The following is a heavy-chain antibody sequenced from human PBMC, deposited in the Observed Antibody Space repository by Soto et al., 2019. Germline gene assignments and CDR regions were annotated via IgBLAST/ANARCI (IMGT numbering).Heavy chain of an antibody. CDR2: IFDSGST. Sequence: QVQLQESGPGLVKPSQTLSLTCTVSGGSISGGVYYWSWIRQPPGKGLEWIGYIFDSGSTYYNPSLKSRFTISVDTCKNQYSLRLSSVTAADTAVYYCAREIIPLTTDWYFDLWGRGTLVTVSS. CDR3: AREIIPLTTDWYFDL. D-gene: IGHD4-17*01. CDR1: GGSISGGVYY. V-gene: IGHV4-30-4*01. J-gene: IGHJ2*01.